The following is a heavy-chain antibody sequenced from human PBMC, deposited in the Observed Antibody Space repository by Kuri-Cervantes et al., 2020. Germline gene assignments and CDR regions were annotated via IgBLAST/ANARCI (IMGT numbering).Heavy chain of an antibody. CDR3: ARVNTMMAWYQYYYMDV. V-gene: IGHV3-21*01. J-gene: IGHJ6*03. Sequence: GGSLRLSCAASGFTFSSYSMNWVRQAPGKGLEWVSSISSSSSYIYYADSVKGRFTISRNNSQNTLYLQMNSLRAEDTAVYYCARVNTMMAWYQYYYMDVWGKGTTVTVSS. CDR1: GFTFSSYS. D-gene: IGHD2-2*01. CDR2: ISSSSSYI.